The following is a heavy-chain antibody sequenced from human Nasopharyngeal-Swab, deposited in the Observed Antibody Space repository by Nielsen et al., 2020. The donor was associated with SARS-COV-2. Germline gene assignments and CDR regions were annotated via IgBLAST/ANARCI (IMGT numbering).Heavy chain of an antibody. J-gene: IGHJ6*02. Sequence: GESLKISCAASGLTFSSYWMSWVRQAPGKGLEWVANIKQDGSEKYYVDSVKGRFTISRDNAKNSLYLQMNSLRAEDTAVYYCARDQYYDSSGYYYYGMDVWGQGTTVTVSS. D-gene: IGHD3-22*01. CDR3: ARDQYYDSSGYYYYGMDV. CDR1: GLTFSSYW. V-gene: IGHV3-7*01. CDR2: IKQDGSEK.